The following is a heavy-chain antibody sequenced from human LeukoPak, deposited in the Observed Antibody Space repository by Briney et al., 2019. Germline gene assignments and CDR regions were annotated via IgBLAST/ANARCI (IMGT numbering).Heavy chain of an antibody. D-gene: IGHD5-18*01. CDR3: AREKSGGYSYGNTPTGFDY. CDR1: GYTFTSYY. J-gene: IGHJ4*02. V-gene: IGHV1-46*03. CDR2: INPSGGST. Sequence: ASVKVSCKASGYTFTSYYMHWVRQAPGQGLEWMGIINPSGGSTSYAQKFQGRVTMTRDTSTSTVYMELSSLRSEDTAVYYCAREKSGGYSYGNTPTGFDYWGQGTLVTVSS.